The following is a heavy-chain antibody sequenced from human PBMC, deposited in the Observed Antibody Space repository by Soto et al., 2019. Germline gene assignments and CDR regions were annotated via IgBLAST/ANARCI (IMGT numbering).Heavy chain of an antibody. Sequence: QVQLVQSGAEVKKPGSSVKVSCKASGGTFSSYAISWVRQAPGQGLEWMRGIIAIFGTANYAQKLQGRVTITADESTSTAYMELSSLRSEDTAVYYCARDPHIGIVVVPAADTYYGMDVWGQGTTVTVSS. CDR1: GGTFSSYA. V-gene: IGHV1-69*01. CDR2: IIAIFGTA. J-gene: IGHJ6*02. D-gene: IGHD2-2*01. CDR3: ARDPHIGIVVVPAADTYYGMDV.